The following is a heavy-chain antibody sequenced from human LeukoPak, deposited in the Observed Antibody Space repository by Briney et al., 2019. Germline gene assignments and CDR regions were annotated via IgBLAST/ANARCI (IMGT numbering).Heavy chain of an antibody. V-gene: IGHV4-38-2*02. Sequence: SETLSLTCTVSGYSISSGYYWGWIRQPPGKGLEWIGSIYHSGSTYYNPSLKSRVTISVDTSKNQFSLKLSSVTAADTAIYYCARDRLSLGAFDIWGQGTMVTVSS. CDR3: ARDRLSLGAFDI. J-gene: IGHJ3*02. D-gene: IGHD7-27*01. CDR2: IYHSGST. CDR1: GYSISSGYY.